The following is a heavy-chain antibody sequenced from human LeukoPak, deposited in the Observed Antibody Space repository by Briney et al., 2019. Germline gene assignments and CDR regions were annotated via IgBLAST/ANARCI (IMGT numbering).Heavy chain of an antibody. CDR3: AKEWELPGYFDY. CDR1: GFTFSSYA. CDR2: ISGSGSST. J-gene: IGHJ4*02. Sequence: PGGSLRLSCAASGFTFSSYAMNWVRQAPGKGLEWVSAISGSGSSTYYAGSVKGRFTISRDNSKNTLYLQMNSLRAEDTAVYYCAKEWELPGYFDYWGQGTLVTVSS. D-gene: IGHD1-26*01. V-gene: IGHV3-23*01.